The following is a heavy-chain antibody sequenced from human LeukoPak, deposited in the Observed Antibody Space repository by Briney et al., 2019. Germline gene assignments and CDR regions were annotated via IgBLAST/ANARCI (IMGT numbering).Heavy chain of an antibody. V-gene: IGHV3-74*01. D-gene: IGHD5-18*01. CDR1: GFTFSRFW. Sequence: PGGSLRLSCAASGFTFSRFWMHWVRQPPGKGLVWVSRIDTDGSTTTYADSVKGRFTISRDNAKNTVYLQINSLSPEDTAVYYCATLNSFGSDYWGQGVLVTVSS. J-gene: IGHJ4*02. CDR3: ATLNSFGSDY. CDR2: IDTDGSTT.